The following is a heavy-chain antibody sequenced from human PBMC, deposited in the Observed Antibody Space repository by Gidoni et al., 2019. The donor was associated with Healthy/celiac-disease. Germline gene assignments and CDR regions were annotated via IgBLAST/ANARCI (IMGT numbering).Heavy chain of an antibody. Sequence: QVQLLESGGGVVQPGRSLRLSCAASGSTFSSYAMHGVRQAPGKGLEWVAVISYDGSNEYYADSVKGRFTISRDNSKNTLYLQMNSRRAEDTAVYYCARPSIAAQKNWFDPWGQGTLVTVSS. CDR3: ARPSIAAQKNWFDP. J-gene: IGHJ5*02. CDR2: ISYDGSNE. D-gene: IGHD6-6*01. CDR1: GSTFSSYA. V-gene: IGHV3-30*01.